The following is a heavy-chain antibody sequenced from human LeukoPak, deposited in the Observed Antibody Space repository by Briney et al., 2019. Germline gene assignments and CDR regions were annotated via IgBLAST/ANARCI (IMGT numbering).Heavy chain of an antibody. CDR2: IKQDGSEK. Sequence: GGSLRLSCAASGFTFSSYWMGWVRQAPGKGLEWVANIKQDGSEKYYVDSVKGRFTISRDNAKNSLYLQMNSLRAEDTAVYYCARETYYDFWSGYYSPGGLDYYGMDVWGQGTTVTVSS. CDR1: GFTFSSYW. CDR3: ARETYYDFWSGYYSPGGLDYYGMDV. V-gene: IGHV3-7*01. J-gene: IGHJ6*02. D-gene: IGHD3-3*01.